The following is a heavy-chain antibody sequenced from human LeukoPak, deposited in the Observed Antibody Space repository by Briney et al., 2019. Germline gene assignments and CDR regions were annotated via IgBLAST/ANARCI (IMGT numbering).Heavy chain of an antibody. CDR1: GFTVSSNY. CDR3: ARLGIVGAAVDY. CDR2: IYSGGST. V-gene: IGHV3-66*01. Sequence: GGSLRLSCAASGFTVSSNYMSWVRQAPGQGLEWVSVIYSGGSTYYADSVKGRFTLSRDNSKNTLYLQMNSLRAEDTAVYYCARLGIVGAAVDYWGQGTLVTVSS. J-gene: IGHJ4*02. D-gene: IGHD1-26*01.